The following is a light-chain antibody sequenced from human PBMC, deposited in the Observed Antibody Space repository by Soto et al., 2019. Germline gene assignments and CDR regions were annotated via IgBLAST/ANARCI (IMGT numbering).Light chain of an antibody. CDR3: KSYAGSNNYV. V-gene: IGLV2-8*01. J-gene: IGLJ1*01. CDR2: EIV. Sequence: QSLQAQPPSASVSPGQSVTISVTGTKSDIGVYDFVSWYQHHPGKAPRLIIYEIVQRPSGVPDRFSGSKSGNTASLTVSGLQAADEADYFCKSYAGSNNYVFGSGTKGTVL. CDR1: KSDIGVYDF.